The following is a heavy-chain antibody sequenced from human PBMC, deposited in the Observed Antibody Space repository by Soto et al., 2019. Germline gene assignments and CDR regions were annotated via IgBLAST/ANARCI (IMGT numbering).Heavy chain of an antibody. CDR3: ARDAGYGSGSYYYRYYYYGMDV. CDR2: IYYSGST. CDR1: GGSISSGGYY. J-gene: IGHJ6*02. Sequence: SETLSLTCTVSGGSISSGGYYWSWIRQHPGKGLEWIGYIYYSGSTYYNPSLKSRVTISVDTSKNQFSLKLSPVTAANTAVYYWARDAGYGSGSYYYRYYYYGMDVWGQGTTVTVSS. D-gene: IGHD3-10*01. V-gene: IGHV4-31*03.